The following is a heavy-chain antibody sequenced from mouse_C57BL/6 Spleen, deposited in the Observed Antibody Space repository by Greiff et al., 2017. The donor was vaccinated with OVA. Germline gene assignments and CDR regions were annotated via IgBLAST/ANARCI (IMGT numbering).Heavy chain of an antibody. CDR3: ARSYYSNPYYFDY. V-gene: IGHV3-1*01. CDR1: GYSITSGYD. CDR2: ISYSGST. D-gene: IGHD2-5*01. J-gene: IGHJ2*01. Sequence: ESGPGMVKPSQSLSLTCTVTGYSITSGYDWHWIRHFPGNKLEWMGYISYSGSTNYNPSLKSRISITHDTYKNHFFLKLNSVTTEDTATYYCARSYYSNPYYFDYWGQGTTLTVSS.